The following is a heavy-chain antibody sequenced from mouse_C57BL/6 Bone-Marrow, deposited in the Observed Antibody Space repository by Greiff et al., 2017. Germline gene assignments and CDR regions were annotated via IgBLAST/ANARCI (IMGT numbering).Heavy chain of an antibody. CDR2: ISAGGSYT. V-gene: IGHV5-4*03. CDR3: ARGGGVTTPDY. Sequence: EVMLVESGGGLVKPGGSLKLSCAASGFTFSSYAMSWVRQTPEKRLEWVATISAGGSYTYYHDNVKGQFTITRDNAKNNLYLQMSHLKSEDTAMYYCARGGGVTTPDYWGQGTTLTVSS. D-gene: IGHD2-2*01. CDR1: GFTFSSYA. J-gene: IGHJ2*01.